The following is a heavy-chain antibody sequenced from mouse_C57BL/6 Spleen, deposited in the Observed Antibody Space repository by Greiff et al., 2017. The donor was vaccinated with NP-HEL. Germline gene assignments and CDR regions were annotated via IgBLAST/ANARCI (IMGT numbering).Heavy chain of an antibody. D-gene: IGHD2-10*01. Sequence: QVQLQQPGAELVMPGASVKLSCKASGYTFTSYWMHWVKQRPGQGLEWIGEIDPSDSYTNYIQKFKGKSTLTVDKSSSSAYMQLSSLTSEDSAVYYCARPTPYYYAMDYWGQGTSVTVSS. V-gene: IGHV1-69*01. J-gene: IGHJ4*01. CDR3: ARPTPYYYAMDY. CDR2: IDPSDSYT. CDR1: GYTFTSYW.